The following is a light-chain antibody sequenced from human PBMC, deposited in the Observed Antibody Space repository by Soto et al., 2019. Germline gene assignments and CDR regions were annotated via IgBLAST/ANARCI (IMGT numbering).Light chain of an antibody. CDR2: TTT. CDR3: QQHKDYPLT. V-gene: IGKV1-9*01. J-gene: IGKJ5*01. Sequence: EIQMTQSPSTLSASVGDRVTITCRASQSVRSYLNWYQQKPGKAPDLLIYTTTSLQSEVPSRFSGSGSGTEFTLTISSLQSEDFASYYCQQHKDYPLTFGRGTRLEIK. CDR1: QSVRSY.